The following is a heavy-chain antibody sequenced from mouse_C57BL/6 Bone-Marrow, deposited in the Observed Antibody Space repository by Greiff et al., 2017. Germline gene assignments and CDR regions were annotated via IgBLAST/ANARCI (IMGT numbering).Heavy chain of an antibody. V-gene: IGHV1-64*01. CDR3: AREFPVITTVVDYYYAMDY. Sequence: QVQLQQPGAELVKPGASVKLSCKASGYTFTSYWMHWVKQRPGQGLEWIGMIHPYSGSTNYNEKFKSKATLTVDKSSSTAYMQLSSLTSEDSAVYYCAREFPVITTVVDYYYAMDYWGQGTSVTVSS. D-gene: IGHD1-1*01. CDR2: IHPYSGST. CDR1: GYTFTSYW. J-gene: IGHJ4*01.